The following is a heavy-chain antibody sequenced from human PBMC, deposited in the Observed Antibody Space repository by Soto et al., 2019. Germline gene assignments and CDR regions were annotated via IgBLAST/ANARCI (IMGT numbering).Heavy chain of an antibody. CDR3: ARESGSYNNWFDP. CDR2: IYYSGST. D-gene: IGHD1-26*01. V-gene: IGHV4-61*01. CDR1: GGSVSSGSYY. J-gene: IGHJ5*02. Sequence: SETLSLTCTVSGGSVSSGSYYWSWIRQPPGKGLEWIGYIYYSGSTNYNPSLKSRVTISVDTSKNQFSLKLSSVTAADTAVYYCARESGSYNNWFDPWGQGTLVTVSS.